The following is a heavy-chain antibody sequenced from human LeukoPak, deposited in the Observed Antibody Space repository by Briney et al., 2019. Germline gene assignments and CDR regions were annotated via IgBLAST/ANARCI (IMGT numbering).Heavy chain of an antibody. V-gene: IGHV4-34*01. Sequence: SETLSLTCAVYGGSFSGYYWSWIRQPPGKGLEWIGEINHSGSTNYNPSLKSRVTISVDTSKNQFSLKLSSVTAADTAVYYCARRLWVSFDPWGQGTLVTVSS. J-gene: IGHJ5*02. CDR1: GGSFSGYY. CDR2: INHSGST. D-gene: IGHD6-25*01. CDR3: ARRLWVSFDP.